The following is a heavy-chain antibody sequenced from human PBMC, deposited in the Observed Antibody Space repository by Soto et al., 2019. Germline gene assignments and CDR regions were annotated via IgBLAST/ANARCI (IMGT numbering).Heavy chain of an antibody. CDR3: ARATGYSDGMDV. Sequence: GGSLRLSCAASGFTFSSYAMHWVRQAPGKGLEWVAVISYDGNNKYYADSVKGRFTISRDNSKNTLYLQMNSLRAEDTAVYYCARATGYSDGMDVWGQETTVTVSS. J-gene: IGHJ6*02. D-gene: IGHD1-26*01. V-gene: IGHV3-30-3*01. CDR2: ISYDGNNK. CDR1: GFTFSSYA.